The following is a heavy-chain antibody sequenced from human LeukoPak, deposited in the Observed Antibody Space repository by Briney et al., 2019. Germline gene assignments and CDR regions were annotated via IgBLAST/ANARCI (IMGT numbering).Heavy chain of an antibody. CDR1: GYTFTNYG. Sequence: ASVKVSCKASGYTFTNYGISWVRQAPGQGLEWMGWISGYNGNTNYAQKFQGRVTITADESTSTAYMELSSLRSEDTAVYYCAREVRGYSYGPLGYWGQGTLVTVSS. D-gene: IGHD5-18*01. CDR2: ISGYNGNT. CDR3: AREVRGYSYGPLGY. V-gene: IGHV1-18*01. J-gene: IGHJ4*02.